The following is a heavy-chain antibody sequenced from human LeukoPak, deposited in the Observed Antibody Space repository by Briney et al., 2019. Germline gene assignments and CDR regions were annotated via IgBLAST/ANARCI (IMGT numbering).Heavy chain of an antibody. CDR3: TTFLGYSSSTSCYTLDY. J-gene: IGHJ4*02. Sequence: GGSLRLSCTASGFTFGDYAMSWFRQAPGKGLEWVGFIRSKAYGGTTEYAASVKGRFTISRDDSKSIAYLQMNSLKTEDTAVYYCTTFLGYSSSTSCYTLDYWGQGTLVTVSS. CDR1: GFTFGDYA. V-gene: IGHV3-49*03. CDR2: IRSKAYGGTT. D-gene: IGHD2-2*02.